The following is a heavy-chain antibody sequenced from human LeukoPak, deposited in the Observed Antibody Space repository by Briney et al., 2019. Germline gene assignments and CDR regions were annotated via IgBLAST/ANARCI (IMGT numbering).Heavy chain of an antibody. CDR1: GGTFSSYA. D-gene: IGHD6-13*01. Sequence: GASGKVSCKASGGTFSSYAISWVRQAPGQGLEWMGGIIPIFGTANYAQKFQGRVTITADESTSTAYMELSSLRSEDTAVYYCARDLRIAAAGNPSDWIDPWGQGNPGHRLL. J-gene: IGHJ5*02. V-gene: IGHV1-69*13. CDR3: ARDLRIAAAGNPSDWIDP. CDR2: IIPIFGTA.